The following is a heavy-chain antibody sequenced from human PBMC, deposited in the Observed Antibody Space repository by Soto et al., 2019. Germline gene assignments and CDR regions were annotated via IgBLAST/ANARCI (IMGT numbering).Heavy chain of an antibody. D-gene: IGHD3-10*01. J-gene: IGHJ3*02. Sequence: ASVKVSFKASGYTFTSYYMHWLRQAPGQGLEWMGIINPSGGSTSYAQKFQGRVTMTRDTSTNTVYMELSSLRSEDTAVYYCARGPYGAFDIWGQGTMVTVSS. CDR3: ARGPYGAFDI. CDR1: GYTFTSYY. CDR2: INPSGGST. V-gene: IGHV1-46*01.